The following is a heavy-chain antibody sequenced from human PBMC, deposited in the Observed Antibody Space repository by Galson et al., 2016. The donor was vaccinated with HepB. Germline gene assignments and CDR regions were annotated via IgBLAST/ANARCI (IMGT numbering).Heavy chain of an antibody. CDR3: AKGSTPVTWGNWFDS. CDR2: LSATTGQA. V-gene: IGHV3-23*01. J-gene: IGHJ5*01. Sequence: SLRLSCAASGFTFVDYAMAWVRQAPGKGLEWVATLSATTGQAYYADSAQGRFTVSRDNSNSSLFLQMNSLRVDDTAIYYCAKGSTPVTWGNWFDSWGRGTLVA. CDR1: GFTFVDYA. D-gene: IGHD7-27*01.